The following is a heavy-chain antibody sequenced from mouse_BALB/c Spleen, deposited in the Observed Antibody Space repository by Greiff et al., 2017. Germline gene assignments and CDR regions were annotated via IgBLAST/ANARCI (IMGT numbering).Heavy chain of an antibody. J-gene: IGHJ4*01. V-gene: IGHV14-4*02. CDR1: GFNIKDYY. Sequence: EVQLQQSGAELVRSGASVKLSCTASGFNIKDYYMHWVKQRPEQGLEWIGWIDPENGDTEYAPKFQGKATMTADTSSNTAYLQLSSLTSEDTAVYYCNGYGNPLAMDYWGQGTSVTVSS. D-gene: IGHD2-1*01. CDR3: NGYGNPLAMDY. CDR2: IDPENGDT.